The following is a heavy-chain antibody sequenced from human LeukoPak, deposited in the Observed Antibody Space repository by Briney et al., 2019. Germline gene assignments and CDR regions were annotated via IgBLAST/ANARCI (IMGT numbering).Heavy chain of an antibody. Sequence: PGEGLEGSAGLSGSGGGPYYADSVQVRFTISRDNSKNTLYLQMNSLRAEDTGVYCCAKAPRAAAGTYNGMDVWGHGTTVTVSS. V-gene: IGHV3-23*01. CDR3: AKAPRAAAGTYNGMDV. J-gene: IGHJ6*02. D-gene: IGHD6-13*01. CDR2: LSGSGGGP.